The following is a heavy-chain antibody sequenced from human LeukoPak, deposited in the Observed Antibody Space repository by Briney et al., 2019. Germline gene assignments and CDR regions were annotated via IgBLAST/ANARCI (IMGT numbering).Heavy chain of an antibody. CDR2: IYHSGST. V-gene: IGHV4-38-2*01. CDR1: GYSIGSGYY. D-gene: IGHD3-10*01. J-gene: IGHJ4*02. CDR3: ARHFRGADC. Sequence: SETLSLTCAVSGYSIGSGYYWGWIRQPPEKGLEWIGSIYHSGSTYYNPALKSRVTMSVDTSKNQFSLKLSSVTAADTAVYYCARHFRGADCWGQGTLVTVSS.